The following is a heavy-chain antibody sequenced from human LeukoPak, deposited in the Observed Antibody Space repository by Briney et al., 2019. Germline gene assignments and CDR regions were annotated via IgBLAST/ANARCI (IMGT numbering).Heavy chain of an antibody. CDR3: ATPGGYSSSWDFDY. Sequence: PSETLSLTCAVYGGSFSGYYWSWIRQPPGKGLEWIGEINHSGSTNYNPSLKSRVTISVDTSKNQFSLKLSSVTAADTAVYYCATPGGYSSSWDFDYWGQGTLVTVSS. J-gene: IGHJ4*02. CDR1: GGSFSGYY. D-gene: IGHD6-13*01. CDR2: INHSGST. V-gene: IGHV4-34*01.